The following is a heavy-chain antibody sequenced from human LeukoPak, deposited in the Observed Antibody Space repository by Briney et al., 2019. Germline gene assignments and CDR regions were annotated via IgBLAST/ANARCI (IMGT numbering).Heavy chain of an antibody. J-gene: IGHJ4*02. CDR2: INHSGST. CDR3: AREPWARYFFDS. CDR1: GGSFSGYY. D-gene: IGHD7-27*01. V-gene: IGHV4-34*01. Sequence: SETLSLTCAVYGGSFSGYYWSWIRQPPGKGLEWIGEINHSGSTNYNPSLKSRVTISVDTSKNQFSLRLTSVTAADTAVYYCAREPWARYFFDSWGQGTLVTVSS.